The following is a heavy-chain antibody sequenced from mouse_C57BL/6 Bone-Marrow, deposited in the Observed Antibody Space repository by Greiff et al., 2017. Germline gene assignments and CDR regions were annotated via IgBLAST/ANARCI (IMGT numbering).Heavy chain of an antibody. CDR3: TRILYYFFMDY. V-gene: IGHV1-5*01. Sequence: VQLQQSGTVLARPGGSVKMSCKTSGYTFTSYWMHWVKQRPGQGLEWIGAIYPGNSDTSYNQKFKGKDKLTAVTSASTAYMELSSLTNEDSAVYYCTRILYYFFMDYWGQGTSVTVSS. CDR2: IYPGNSDT. D-gene: IGHD2-1*01. J-gene: IGHJ4*01. CDR1: GYTFTSYW.